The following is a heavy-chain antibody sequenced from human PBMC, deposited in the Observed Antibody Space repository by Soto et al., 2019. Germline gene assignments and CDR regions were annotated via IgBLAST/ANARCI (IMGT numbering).Heavy chain of an antibody. CDR2: IYYSGTT. D-gene: IGHD1-26*01. CDR1: GYSISSSNW. Sequence: SETLSLTCAVSGYSISSSNWSGWIRQPPGKGLEWIGYIYYSGTTYYNPSLKSRVTMSVDTSKNQFSLKLTSVTAVDTAVYYCARREIQGPIDYWGQGNLVTVS. CDR3: ARREIQGPIDY. V-gene: IGHV4-28*01. J-gene: IGHJ4*02.